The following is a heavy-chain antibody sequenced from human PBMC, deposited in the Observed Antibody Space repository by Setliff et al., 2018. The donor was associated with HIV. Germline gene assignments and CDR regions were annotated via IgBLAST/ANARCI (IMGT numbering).Heavy chain of an antibody. J-gene: IGHJ4*02. CDR3: ARQLSNSFDY. CDR2: ISPDNTNT. Sequence: ASVKVSCKSSGYTFTDYFMHWVRQAPGQGLEWMGWISPDNTNTRISQRFRGSVTMTRDRSINTAYMEFSGLTSDDTAVYYCARQLSNSFDYWGQGTLVTVSS. CDR1: GYTFTDYF. V-gene: IGHV1-2*02. D-gene: IGHD1-1*01.